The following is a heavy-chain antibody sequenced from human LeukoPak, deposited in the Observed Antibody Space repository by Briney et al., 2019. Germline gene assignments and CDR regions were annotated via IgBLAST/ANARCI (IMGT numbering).Heavy chain of an antibody. CDR1: GFTFSSYW. J-gene: IGHJ6*02. CDR3: ASGYEAYYYYYGRDV. Sequence: GGSLRLSCAASGFTFSSYWMHWVRQAPGKGLVWVSRINSDGSSTSYADSVKGRFTISRDNAKNTLYLQMNSLRAEDTAVYYCASGYEAYYYYYGRDVWGQGTTVTVSS. D-gene: IGHD5-12*01. V-gene: IGHV3-74*01. CDR2: INSDGSST.